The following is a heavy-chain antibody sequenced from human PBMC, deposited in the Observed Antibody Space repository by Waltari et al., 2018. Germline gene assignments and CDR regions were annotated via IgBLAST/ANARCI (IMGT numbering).Heavy chain of an antibody. V-gene: IGHV1-69-2*01. J-gene: IGHJ5*02. CDR2: CCAREGET. CDR3: SRSGSDDWFDP. D-gene: IGHD2-15*01. CDR1: GYTFTDYY. Sequence: EVQLLQSGAEVKKPGATVKISCKSSGYTFTDYYRHWVKQTPGKGLEGICRCCAREGETIYAEKFQDRVTISADTSTDTVYMIMNGLRFDDTALYFCSRSGSDDWFDPWGRGTPVTVVS.